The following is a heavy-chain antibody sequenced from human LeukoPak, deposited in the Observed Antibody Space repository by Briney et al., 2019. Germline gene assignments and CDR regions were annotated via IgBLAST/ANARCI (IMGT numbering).Heavy chain of an antibody. CDR2: INSDGSST. CDR1: VFTFSSYW. V-gene: IGHV3-74*01. Sequence: GGSLRLSCAASVFTFSSYWMHWVRQAPGKWLVGVSRINSDGSSTSYADSVKGRFTISRDNAKNTLYLQMNSLRAEDTSVYYCARDLADAFDLWGQGTMVTVSS. CDR3: ARDLADAFDL. J-gene: IGHJ3*01.